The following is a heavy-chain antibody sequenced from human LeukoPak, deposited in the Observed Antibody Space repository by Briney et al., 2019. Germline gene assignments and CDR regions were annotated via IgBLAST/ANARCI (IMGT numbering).Heavy chain of an antibody. Sequence: PSETLSLTCTASGGSISSYYWSWIRQPPGKGLEWIGYIYYSGSTNYNPSLKSRVTISVDTSKNQFSLKLSSVTAADTAVYYCARGAPRYYDFWSGYPDYWGQGTLVTVSS. V-gene: IGHV4-59*01. CDR1: GGSISSYY. CDR2: IYYSGST. J-gene: IGHJ4*02. D-gene: IGHD3-3*01. CDR3: ARGAPRYYDFWSGYPDY.